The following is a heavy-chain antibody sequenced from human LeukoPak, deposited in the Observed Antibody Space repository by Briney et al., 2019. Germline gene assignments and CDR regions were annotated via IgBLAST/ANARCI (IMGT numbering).Heavy chain of an antibody. CDR2: IYYSGST. CDR3: ATGEAKNWFDP. D-gene: IGHD3-16*01. CDR1: GGSLSGYY. J-gene: IGHJ5*02. Sequence: SSETLSLTCGVSGGSLSGYYWSWIRQPPGKGLEWIGYIYYSGSTNYNPSLKSRVTISVDTSKNQFSLKLSSVTAADTAVYYCATGEAKNWFDPWGQGTLVTVSS. V-gene: IGHV4-59*01.